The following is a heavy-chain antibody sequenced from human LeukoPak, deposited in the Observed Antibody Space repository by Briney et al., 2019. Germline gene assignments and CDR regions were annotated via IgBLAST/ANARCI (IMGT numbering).Heavy chain of an antibody. D-gene: IGHD3-10*01. CDR3: ARLEYYYVSGNYYKLFDS. CDR1: GNTFSSYN. CDR2: ISSSGSTI. J-gene: IGHJ4*02. Sequence: GRTLRLSCAASGNTFSSYNMNSGRQAPGTGLDQVSDISSSGSTIYFADSVKGRFTISRDNAKNSLYLQMNSLRDEDTAVYYCARLEYYYVSGNYYKLFDSWGQGTLVTVCS. V-gene: IGHV3-48*02.